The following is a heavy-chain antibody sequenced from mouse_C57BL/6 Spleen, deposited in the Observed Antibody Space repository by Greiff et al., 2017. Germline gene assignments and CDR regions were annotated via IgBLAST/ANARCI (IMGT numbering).Heavy chain of an antibody. D-gene: IGHD1-1*01. J-gene: IGHJ3*01. CDR3: ARDYGSRRFAY. Sequence: VQLQESGAELVKPGALVKMSCKASGYTFTSYWITWVKQRPGQGLEWIGDIYPGSGSTNYNEKFKSKATLTVDTSSSTAYMQLSSLTSEDSAVYYCARDYGSRRFAYWGQGTLVTVSA. CDR2: IYPGSGST. CDR1: GYTFTSYW. V-gene: IGHV1-55*01.